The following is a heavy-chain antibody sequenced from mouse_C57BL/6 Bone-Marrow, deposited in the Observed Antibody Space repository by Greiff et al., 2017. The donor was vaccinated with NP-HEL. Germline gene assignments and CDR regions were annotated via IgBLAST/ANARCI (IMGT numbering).Heavy chain of an antibody. CDR3: ARHDYDGNWFAY. Sequence: EVKLVESGGGLVQPGGSLKLSCAASGFTFSDYGMAWVRQAPRKGPEWVAFISNLAYSIYYADTVTGRFTISRENAKNTLYLEMSSLRSEDTAMYYCARHDYDGNWFAYWGQGTLVTVSA. V-gene: IGHV5-15*01. CDR2: ISNLAYSI. J-gene: IGHJ3*01. CDR1: GFTFSDYG. D-gene: IGHD2-4*01.